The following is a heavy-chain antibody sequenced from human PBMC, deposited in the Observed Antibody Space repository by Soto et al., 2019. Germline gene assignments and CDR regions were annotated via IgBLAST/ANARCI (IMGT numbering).Heavy chain of an antibody. D-gene: IGHD4-17*01. CDR1: GYIFTSDW. Sequence: GESLKISCVGSGYIFTSDWISWVRQMPGKGLEWMGRIDPSDSYINYSPSFQGHVAISADKSITTAYLQWSSLKASDTAMYYCARHKGGDPDYFDYWGQGTLVTVSS. CDR2: IDPSDSYI. J-gene: IGHJ4*02. CDR3: ARHKGGDPDYFDY. V-gene: IGHV5-10-1*01.